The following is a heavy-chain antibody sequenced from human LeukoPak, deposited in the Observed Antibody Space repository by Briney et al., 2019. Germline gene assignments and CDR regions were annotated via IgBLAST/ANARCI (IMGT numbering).Heavy chain of an antibody. D-gene: IGHD3-10*01. CDR1: GGSISSYY. CDR3: ARDPDGSGSYFWFDP. J-gene: IGHJ5*02. V-gene: IGHV4-4*07. CDR2: IYTSGST. Sequence: PSETLSLTCTVSGGSISSYYGSWIRQPAGKGLEWIGRIYTSGSTNYNPSLKSRVTMSVDTSKNQFSLKLSSVTAADTAVYYCARDPDGSGSYFWFDPWGQGTVVTVSS.